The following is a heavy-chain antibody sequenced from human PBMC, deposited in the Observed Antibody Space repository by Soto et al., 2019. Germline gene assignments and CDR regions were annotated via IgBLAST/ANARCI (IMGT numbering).Heavy chain of an antibody. V-gene: IGHV1-18*01. J-gene: IGHJ6*02. CDR2: ISSDNGNT. CDR1: GYTFTSSG. CDR3: ARDQGITTLGVYSMYYYGMDV. D-gene: IGHD3-3*01. Sequence: QVQLVQSGAEVKKPGASVKVSCKASGYTFTSSGISWVRQAPGQGLEWMGWISSDNGNTNYAQHLQGRVSMTTDTSTSTAYMDLRRLRSDDTAVYYCARDQGITTLGVYSMYYYGMDVWGQGTTVTVSS.